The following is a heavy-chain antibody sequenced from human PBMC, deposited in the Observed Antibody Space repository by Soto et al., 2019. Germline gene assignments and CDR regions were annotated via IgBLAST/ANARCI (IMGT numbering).Heavy chain of an antibody. Sequence: ASVKVSCKASGFTFTSYGITWVRQAPGQGLEWMGWISADDGHTNFAQKFQGRISMATDTSTNTVYMELKSLTAADTAVYYCARVAHRGSGINWFDSWGQGTLVTVSS. D-gene: IGHD1-26*01. J-gene: IGHJ5*01. CDR3: ARVAHRGSGINWFDS. CDR1: GFTFTSYG. V-gene: IGHV1-18*01. CDR2: ISADDGHT.